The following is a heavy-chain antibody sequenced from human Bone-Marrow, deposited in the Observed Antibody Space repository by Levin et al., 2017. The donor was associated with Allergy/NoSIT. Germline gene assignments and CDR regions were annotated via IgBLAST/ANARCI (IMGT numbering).Heavy chain of an antibody. V-gene: IGHV3-13*01. Sequence: QTGGSLRLSCVASGFTFSKYDMHWVRQPTGKGLEWVSAIGSGGDSYYADSVKGRFTISRENARNSLYLQMNSLRAGDTAVYYCARVSYYHDGSYYRPGGMDVWGQGTTVTVSS. J-gene: IGHJ6*02. CDR3: ARVSYYHDGSYYRPGGMDV. D-gene: IGHD3-10*01. CDR1: GFTFSKYD. CDR2: IGSGGDS.